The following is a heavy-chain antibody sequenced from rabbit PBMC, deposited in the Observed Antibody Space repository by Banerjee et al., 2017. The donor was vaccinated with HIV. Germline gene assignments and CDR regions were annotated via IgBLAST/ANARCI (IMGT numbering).Heavy chain of an antibody. CDR2: IYAGGVGGT. V-gene: IGHV1S45*01. CDR3: ARAAYVYAGDGYSMGYLDL. CDR1: GIDFSSSYY. Sequence: QEQLVESGGGLVQPEGSLTLTCTASGIDFSSSYYMCWVRQAPGKGLEWIGCIYAGGVGGTYLANWAKGRFTISKTSSPTATLQMTSLTAADTATYFCARAAYVYAGDGYSMGYLDLWGQGTLVTVS. D-gene: IGHD1-1*01. J-gene: IGHJ4*01.